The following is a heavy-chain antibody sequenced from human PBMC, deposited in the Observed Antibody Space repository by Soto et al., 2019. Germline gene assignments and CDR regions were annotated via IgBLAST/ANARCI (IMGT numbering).Heavy chain of an antibody. V-gene: IGHV1-18*01. D-gene: IGHD2-2*01. CDR1: GYTFTSYG. J-gene: IGHJ5*02. CDR2: ISAYNGNT. Sequence: QVQLVQSGAEVKKPGASVTVSCKDSGYTFTSYGISWVRQAPGQGLEWMGWISAYNGNTNYAQKLQGRVTMTTDPSTSKAYMEQRSLRSDDTAVYYCARGIVVVPAASLPWFDPWGQGTLVTVSS. CDR3: ARGIVVVPAASLPWFDP.